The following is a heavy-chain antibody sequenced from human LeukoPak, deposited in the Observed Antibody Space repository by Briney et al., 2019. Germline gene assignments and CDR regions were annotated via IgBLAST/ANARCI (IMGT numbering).Heavy chain of an antibody. CDR2: IHYSGDT. CDR3: ARHPRDIVLVATVGNWLDP. Sequence: SETLSLTCTVSGGSISSNTYYWGWIRQPPGKGLEWIGSIHYSGDTYYNPSFKSRVTISVDTSKNQFSLKLSSVTAADTAVYYCARHPRDIVLVATVGNWLDPWGQGTLVTVSS. D-gene: IGHD2-2*01. J-gene: IGHJ5*02. CDR1: GGSISSNTYY. V-gene: IGHV4-39*01.